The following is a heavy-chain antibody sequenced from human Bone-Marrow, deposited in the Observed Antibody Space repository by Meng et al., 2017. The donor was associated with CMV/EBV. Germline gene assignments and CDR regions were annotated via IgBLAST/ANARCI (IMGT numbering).Heavy chain of an antibody. J-gene: IGHJ6*02. CDR3: VRDQIVVVPAALYGMDV. V-gene: IGHV3-23*03. D-gene: IGHD2-2*01. CDR2: LYSGGSSA. Sequence: GESLKISCAASGFTFSTYDMSWVRQAPGKGLEWVSILYSGGSSAYYADSVKGRFTISRDDSKNSLYLQMNSLRAEDTAVYYCVRDQIVVVPAALYGMDVWGQGTTVTVSS. CDR1: GFTFSTYD.